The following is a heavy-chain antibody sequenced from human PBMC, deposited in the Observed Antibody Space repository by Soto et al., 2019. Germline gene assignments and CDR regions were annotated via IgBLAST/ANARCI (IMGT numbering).Heavy chain of an antibody. CDR2: IYAGGNT. CDR3: ARTFAGDYHLGL. J-gene: IGHJ4*02. D-gene: IGHD3-16*01. CDR1: GFPVSSHY. V-gene: IGHV3-53*01. Sequence: GGSLRLSCAASGFPVSSHYMSWVRQAPGKGLEWVSVIYAGGNTYYAESVKGRFTISRDNSKNTLSLQMNSLRAEDSAVYYCARTFAGDYHLGLWGQGTRVTVSS.